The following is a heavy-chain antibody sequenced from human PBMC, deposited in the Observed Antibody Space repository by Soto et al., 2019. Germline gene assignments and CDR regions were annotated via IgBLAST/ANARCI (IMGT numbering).Heavy chain of an antibody. CDR3: ASLSGSFLYYFDN. D-gene: IGHD3-22*01. CDR1: GGSISSGGYY. CDR2: MSYSGST. V-gene: IGHV4-30-4*01. J-gene: IGHJ4*02. Sequence: QVQLQESGPGLVKPSQTLSLTCTVSGGSISSGGYYWSWIRQPPGTGLEWIAYMSYSGSTYYNPSLKSRVTLSVDTSKNQFSLKLRSVTAADTAVYYCASLSGSFLYYFDNWGQGTLVTVSS.